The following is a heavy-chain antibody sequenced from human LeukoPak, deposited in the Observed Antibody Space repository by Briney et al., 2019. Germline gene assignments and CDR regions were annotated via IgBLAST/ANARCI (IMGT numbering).Heavy chain of an antibody. J-gene: IGHJ4*02. CDR1: GFTFAEYT. CDR2: ISWNGARI. Sequence: GGSLRLSCAASGFTFAEYTMHWVRQAPGKGLEWVSLISWNGARIHYGDSVKGRFTISRDNSKNSLYLQMNSLRTEDTALYYCVKDLDAASENVRGWYPMDYWGQGTLVTVSS. V-gene: IGHV3-43*01. D-gene: IGHD6-19*01. CDR3: VKDLDAASENVRGWYPMDY.